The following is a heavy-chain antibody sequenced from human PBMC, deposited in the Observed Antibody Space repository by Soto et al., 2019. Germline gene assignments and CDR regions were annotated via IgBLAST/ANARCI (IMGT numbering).Heavy chain of an antibody. D-gene: IGHD2-8*02. V-gene: IGHV4-39*07. Sequence: SETLSLTCTVSGGSIASSPYSWTWIRQPPGTGLEWIGEINHSGSTNYNPSLKSRVTISVDTSKNQFSLKLTSVTAADTAVYYCARDKITGLFGYWGQGTLVTVSS. CDR2: INHSGST. CDR3: ARDKITGLFGY. J-gene: IGHJ4*02. CDR1: GGSIASSPYS.